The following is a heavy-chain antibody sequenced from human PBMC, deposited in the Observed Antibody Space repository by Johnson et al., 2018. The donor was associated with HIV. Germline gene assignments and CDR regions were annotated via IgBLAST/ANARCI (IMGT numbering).Heavy chain of an antibody. Sequence: QVQLVESGGGVVRPGGSLRLSCAASGFTFSSYVMHWVRQAPGKGLEWVALISYDGSNKYYADSVKGRFTISRDNAKNTLYLQMNSLGAEETAVYYCGRIAVVGPHDSFDIRGQGTMVNVPS. J-gene: IGHJ3*02. CDR2: ISYDGSNK. D-gene: IGHD2-2*01. V-gene: IGHV3-30*03. CDR3: GRIAVVGPHDSFDI. CDR1: GFTFSSYV.